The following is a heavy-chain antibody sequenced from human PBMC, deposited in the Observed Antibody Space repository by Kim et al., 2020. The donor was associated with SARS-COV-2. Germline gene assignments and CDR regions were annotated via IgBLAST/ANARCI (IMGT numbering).Heavy chain of an antibody. D-gene: IGHD6-6*01. Sequence: SETLSLTCAVYGGSFSGYYWSWIRQPPGKGLEWIGEINHSGSTNYNPSLKSRVTISVDTSKNQFSLKLSSVTAADTAVYYCAKITGRYSSSSTYYYYGMDVWGQGTTVTVSS. CDR2: INHSGST. J-gene: IGHJ6*02. CDR3: AKITGRYSSSSTYYYYGMDV. CDR1: GGSFSGYY. V-gene: IGHV4-34*01.